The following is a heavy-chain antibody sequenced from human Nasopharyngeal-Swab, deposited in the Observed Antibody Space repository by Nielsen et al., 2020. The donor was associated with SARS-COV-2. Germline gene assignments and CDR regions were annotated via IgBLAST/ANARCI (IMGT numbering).Heavy chain of an antibody. V-gene: IGHV1-69*13. J-gene: IGHJ4*02. CDR2: SIPIFGAA. D-gene: IGHD5-18*01. CDR1: GGTFSSYA. CDR3: ARIQFDY. Sequence: SVKVSCKASGGTFSSYATSWVRQAAGQGLEWRGGSIPIFGAANYAQKFQGRVTITADESTSTAYMELSSLRSEDTAVYYCARIQFDYWGQGTLVTVSS.